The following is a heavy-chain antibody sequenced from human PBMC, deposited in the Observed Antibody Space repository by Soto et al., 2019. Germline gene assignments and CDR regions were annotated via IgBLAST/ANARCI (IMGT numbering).Heavy chain of an antibody. V-gene: IGHV3-23*01. CDR1: GFTFSSYA. D-gene: IGHD3-16*01. J-gene: IGHJ4*02. Sequence: GGSLRLSCAASGFTFSSYAMSWVRQAPGKGLEWVSAISGSGGSTYYADSVKGRFTISRDNSKNTLYLQMNSLRAEDTSVYYCAKDGRGPDYFRNWGQGTLVTVSS. CDR2: ISGSGGST. CDR3: AKDGRGPDYFRN.